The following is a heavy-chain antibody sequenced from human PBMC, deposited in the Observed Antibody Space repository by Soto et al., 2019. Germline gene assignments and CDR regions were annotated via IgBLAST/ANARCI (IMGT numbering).Heavy chain of an antibody. Sequence: SVKVSCKASGYTFTSSAVQWVRQARGQRLEWIGWIVVGSGNTNYAQKFQERVTITRDMSTSTAYMELSSLRSEDTAVYYCAADQGVGQWLTYYYGMDVWGQGTTVTVSS. CDR3: AADQGVGQWLTYYYGMDV. CDR2: IVVGSGNT. CDR1: GYTFTSSA. V-gene: IGHV1-58*01. D-gene: IGHD6-19*01. J-gene: IGHJ6*02.